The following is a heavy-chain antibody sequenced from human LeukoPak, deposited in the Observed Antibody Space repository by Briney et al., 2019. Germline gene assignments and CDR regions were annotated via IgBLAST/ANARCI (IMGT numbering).Heavy chain of an antibody. CDR2: IKQDGSEK. CDR1: GFTLSSYW. V-gene: IGHV3-7*01. J-gene: IGHJ4*02. D-gene: IGHD6-19*01. Sequence: GGSLRLSCAASGFTLSSYWMSWVREAPGKGLEWAANIKQDGSEKYYVDSVKGRFTISRDNAQNTLYLQMNRLRGEDTAVYYCIVLAVTATLGFDYWGQGTLVTVSS. CDR3: IVLAVTATLGFDY.